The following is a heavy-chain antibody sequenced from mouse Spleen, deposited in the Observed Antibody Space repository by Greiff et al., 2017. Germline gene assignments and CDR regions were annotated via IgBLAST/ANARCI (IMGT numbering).Heavy chain of an antibody. V-gene: IGHV1-50*01. CDR1: GYTFTSYW. D-gene: IGHD1-1*01. CDR2: IDPSDSYT. Sequence: QVQLQQPGAELVKPGASVKLSCKASGYTFTSYWMQWVKQRPGQGLEWIGEIDPSDSYTNYNQKFKGKATLTVDTSSSTAYMQLSSLTSEDSAVYYCARPLRYYAMDYWGQGTSVTVSS. J-gene: IGHJ4*01. CDR3: ARPLRYYAMDY.